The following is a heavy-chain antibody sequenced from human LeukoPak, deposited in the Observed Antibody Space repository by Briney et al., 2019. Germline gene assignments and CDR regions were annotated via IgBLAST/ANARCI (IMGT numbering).Heavy chain of an antibody. CDR1: GFTFSSYA. J-gene: IGHJ6*03. D-gene: IGHD5-18*01. V-gene: IGHV3-23*01. CDR3: AKDRRYSYGYGYYYYYMDV. Sequence: GGSLRLSCGASGFTFSSYAMSWVRQAPGKGLEWVSAISGSGGSTYYADSVKGRFTISRDNSKNTLQLQMNSLRAEDTAVYYCAKDRRYSYGYGYYYYYMDVWGKGTTVTVSS. CDR2: ISGSGGST.